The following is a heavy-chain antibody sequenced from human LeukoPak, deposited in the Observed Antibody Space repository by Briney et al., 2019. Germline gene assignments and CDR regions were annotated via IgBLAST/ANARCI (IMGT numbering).Heavy chain of an antibody. CDR3: ARHEVAAEPRPPLQVYYYYGMDV. V-gene: IGHV5-51*01. CDR1: GYSFTSYW. CDR2: IYPGDSGT. D-gene: IGHD6-13*01. Sequence: GEPLKISCKGSGYSFTSYWIGWVRQMPGKGLEWMGIIYPGDSGTRYSPSFQGQVTISADKSISTAYLQWSSLKASDTAMYYCARHEVAAEPRPPLQVYYYYGMDVWGQGTTVTVSS. J-gene: IGHJ6*02.